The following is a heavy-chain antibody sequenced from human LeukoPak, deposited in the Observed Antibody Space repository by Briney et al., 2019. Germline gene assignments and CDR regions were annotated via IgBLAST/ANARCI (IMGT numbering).Heavy chain of an antibody. J-gene: IGHJ4*02. V-gene: IGHV3-30*18. CDR2: ISYDGSNK. CDR3: AKEQQLANDY. D-gene: IGHD6-13*01. Sequence: PGESLRLSCAASGFTFSSYGMHWVRQAPGKGLEWVAVISYDGSNKYYADSVKGRFTISRDNSKNTLYLQMNSLRAEDTAVYYCAKEQQLANDYWGQGTLVTVSS. CDR1: GFTFSSYG.